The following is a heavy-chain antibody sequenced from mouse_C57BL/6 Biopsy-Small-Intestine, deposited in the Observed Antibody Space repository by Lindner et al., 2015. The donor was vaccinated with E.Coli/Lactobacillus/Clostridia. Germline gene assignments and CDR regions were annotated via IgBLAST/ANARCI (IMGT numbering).Heavy chain of an antibody. D-gene: IGHD3-2*02. V-gene: IGHV1-22*01. J-gene: IGHJ4*01. CDR1: GYTFTDYN. CDR2: INPNNGGT. CDR3: AKAQTTWNYSMDY. Sequence: VQLQESGPELVKPGASVKMSCKASGYTFTDYNMHWVEQSHGKSLEWIGYINPNNGGTSYNQKFTGKATLTIDKSSSTAYMELRSLTSEDSAVYYCAKAQTTWNYSMDYWGQGTSVTVSS.